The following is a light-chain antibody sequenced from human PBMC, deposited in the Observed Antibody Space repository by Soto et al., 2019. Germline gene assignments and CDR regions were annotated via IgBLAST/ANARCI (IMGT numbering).Light chain of an antibody. CDR3: ETWDSNTRV. V-gene: IGLV4-60*02. J-gene: IGLJ2*01. CDR1: SGHSSYI. CDR2: LEGSGSY. Sequence: QPVLTQSSSASASLGSSVKLTCTLISGHSSYIIAWHQQQPGKAPRYLMKLEGSGSYNKGSGVPDRFSGSSSGADRYLTISNLQFEDETDYYCETWDSNTRVFGGRTKVTVL.